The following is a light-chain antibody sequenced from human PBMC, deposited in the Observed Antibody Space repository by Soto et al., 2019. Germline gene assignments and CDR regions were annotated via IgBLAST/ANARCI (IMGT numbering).Light chain of an antibody. CDR1: QSISTW. CDR2: RAS. J-gene: IGKJ1*01. Sequence: DIQMTQSPSTLSASVGDRVTITCRASQSISTWLAWYQQKPGRAPKILIYRASTLESGVPSRFSGSGSGTEFTLTISSLQPDDFATYYCQQYSVYRTFGQGTKVEFK. CDR3: QQYSVYRT. V-gene: IGKV1-5*03.